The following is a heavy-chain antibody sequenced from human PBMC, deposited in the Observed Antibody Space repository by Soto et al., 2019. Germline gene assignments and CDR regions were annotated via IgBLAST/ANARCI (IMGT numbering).Heavy chain of an antibody. D-gene: IGHD5-12*01. Sequence: KPPRASVKVSCKASGGRSNEYAFSWVRQTPGQGLEWMGVIIPYVGTPIYAQRFKDRVTISADEATTTTYMEVTSLTSDDTAVYFCAGGWPLSGHSAYSFYWRQGTQVTVSS. CDR3: AGGWPLSGHSAYSFY. CDR1: GGRSNEYA. V-gene: IGHV1-69*13. CDR2: IIPYVGTP. J-gene: IGHJ4*01.